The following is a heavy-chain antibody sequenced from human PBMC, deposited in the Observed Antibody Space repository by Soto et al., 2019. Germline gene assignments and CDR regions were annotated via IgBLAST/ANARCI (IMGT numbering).Heavy chain of an antibody. D-gene: IGHD4-4*01. CDR3: AKDNFGGYSNWYFDL. V-gene: IGHV3-9*01. Sequence: GGSLRLSCAASGFTFDDYAMHWVRQAPGKGLEWVSGISWNSGSIGYADSVKGRFTISRDNAKNSLYLQMNSLRAEDTALYYCAKDNFGGYSNWYFDLWGRGTLVTVSS. J-gene: IGHJ2*01. CDR2: ISWNSGSI. CDR1: GFTFDDYA.